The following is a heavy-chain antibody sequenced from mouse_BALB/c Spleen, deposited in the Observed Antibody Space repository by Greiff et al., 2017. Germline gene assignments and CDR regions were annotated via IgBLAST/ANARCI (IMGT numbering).Heavy chain of an antibody. Sequence: EVQLQQSGAELVKPGASVKLSCTASGFNIKDTYMHWVKQRPEQGLEWIGRIDPANGNTKYDPKFQGKATITADTSSNTAYLQLSSLTSEDTAVYYGARLITTGYAMDYWGQGTSVTVSS. CDR3: ARLITTGYAMDY. D-gene: IGHD2-4*01. CDR2: IDPANGNT. CDR1: GFNIKDTY. J-gene: IGHJ4*01. V-gene: IGHV14-3*02.